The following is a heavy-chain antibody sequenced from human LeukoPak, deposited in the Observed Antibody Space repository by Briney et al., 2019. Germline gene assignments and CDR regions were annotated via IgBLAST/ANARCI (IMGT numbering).Heavy chain of an antibody. D-gene: IGHD2-21*02. Sequence: SETLSLTCTVSGGSFTSYYWSWVRQPPGKGLGWIGSIYSSGESSHNPPLKSGVTISVDTAQNPFSLSLTSVTAADVGVYFCASGSVVTALDQWGQGTLVTVSS. CDR1: GGSFTSYY. CDR2: IYSSGES. J-gene: IGHJ4*02. V-gene: IGHV4-59*01. CDR3: ASGSVVTALDQ.